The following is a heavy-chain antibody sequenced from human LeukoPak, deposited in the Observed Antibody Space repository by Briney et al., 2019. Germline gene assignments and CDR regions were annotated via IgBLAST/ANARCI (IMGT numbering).Heavy chain of an antibody. CDR3: AKEDWWG. J-gene: IGHJ4*02. Sequence: PGGSLRLSCAASGFNFGANTMTWVRQAPGKGLEWVSSITASGGNTFYSDSVKGRFTISGDNSKNTLFLQMNSLRVEDTATYYCAKEDWWGWGQGTLVTVSS. CDR1: GFNFGANT. CDR2: ITASGGNT. V-gene: IGHV3-23*01. D-gene: IGHD2-8*02.